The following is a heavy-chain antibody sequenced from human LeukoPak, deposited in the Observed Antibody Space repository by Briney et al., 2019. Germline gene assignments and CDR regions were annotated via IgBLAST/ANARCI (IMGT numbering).Heavy chain of an antibody. CDR3: ARAFQSLGGLSLPDY. CDR2: IHPSTGNP. V-gene: IGHV7-4-1*02. Sequence: GASVKVSCKASGYSFTNYAMNWVRQAPGQGLEWMGWIHPSTGNPTYAQGFTGRFVFSLDTSVSTTYLQISSLKAEGTAVYFCARAFQSLGGLSLPDYWGQGTLLTVSS. D-gene: IGHD3-16*02. J-gene: IGHJ4*02. CDR1: GYSFTNYA.